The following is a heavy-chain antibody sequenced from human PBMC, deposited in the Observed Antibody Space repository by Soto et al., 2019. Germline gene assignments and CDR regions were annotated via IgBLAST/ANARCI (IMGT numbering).Heavy chain of an antibody. CDR2: INPESGST. V-gene: IGHV1-2*02. J-gene: IGHJ6*02. CDR1: EYTFSAYY. CDR3: GRGRGGGCGYRGPHFAMDV. D-gene: IGHD3-22*01. Sequence: QGQLVQSGAEVKKPGASVKVSCKASEYTFSAYYLEWVRQAPGQGLEWMEWINPESGSTKYGQKFKGRVTMTMDTTIITAYMKRNSLSPDYTATSYCGRGRGGGCGYRGPHFAMDVCGQGTAVTVSS.